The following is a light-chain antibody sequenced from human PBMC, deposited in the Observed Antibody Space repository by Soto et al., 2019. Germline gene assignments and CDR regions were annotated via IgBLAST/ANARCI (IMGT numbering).Light chain of an antibody. CDR2: DAS. V-gene: IGKV3-11*01. CDR1: QSITSSY. J-gene: IGKJ5*01. Sequence: DIVMTQSPDSLAVSLGERATINWGASQSITSSYFAWYQQKPGQAPRLLIYDASNRATGIPARFSGSGAGTDFTLTISGLEPEDFAVYYCQQRSNWPITFGQGTRLEIK. CDR3: QQRSNWPIT.